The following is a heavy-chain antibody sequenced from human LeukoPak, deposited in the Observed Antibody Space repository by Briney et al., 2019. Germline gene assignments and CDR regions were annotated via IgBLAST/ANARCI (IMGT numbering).Heavy chain of an antibody. CDR1: GYTFTGYY. V-gene: IGHV1-2*06. D-gene: IGHD3-22*01. CDR2: INPHGGCT. Sequence: ASVKLSCKASGYTFTGYYMHWVRRAPGHGLEGMGRINPHGGCTNCAQTFQGRVTMTRDTSISTAYMELSRLRSDDTAVYYCARVYYDSSAPDAFDIWGQGTMVTVSS. CDR3: ARVYYDSSAPDAFDI. J-gene: IGHJ3*02.